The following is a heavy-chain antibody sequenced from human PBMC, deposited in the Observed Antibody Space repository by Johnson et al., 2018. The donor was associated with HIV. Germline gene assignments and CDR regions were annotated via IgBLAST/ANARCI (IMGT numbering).Heavy chain of an antibody. J-gene: IGHJ3*02. CDR2: IGTAGDT. Sequence: VQLVESGGGLVQPGGSLRLSCAASGFTFSSYDMHWVRQATGKGLEWVSAIGTAGDTYYPGSVKGRFTISRENAKNYLYLQMNSLRAGDTAVYYCARGERFGGTQEAFDIWGQGTMVTVSS. D-gene: IGHD1-26*01. CDR1: GFTFSSYD. V-gene: IGHV3-13*01. CDR3: ARGERFGGTQEAFDI.